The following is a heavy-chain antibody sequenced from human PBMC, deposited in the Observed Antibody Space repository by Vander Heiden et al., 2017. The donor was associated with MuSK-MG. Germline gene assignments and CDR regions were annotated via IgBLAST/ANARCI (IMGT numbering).Heavy chain of an antibody. J-gene: IGHJ4*02. CDR3: ARMVGGAVDC. V-gene: IGHV6-1*01. CDR2: TYYRSKWYS. D-gene: IGHD2-15*01. CDR1: GDSVSCNRAA. Sequence: QLPQSGPGLVTPSQTLSLNCAISGDSVSCNRAAWNWVRQSPSRGLELLGRTYYRSKWYSDYAVSVKSRITIKSDTSKNQFSLQLNSVTPEDTALYYCARMVGGAVDCWGQGTLVTVSA.